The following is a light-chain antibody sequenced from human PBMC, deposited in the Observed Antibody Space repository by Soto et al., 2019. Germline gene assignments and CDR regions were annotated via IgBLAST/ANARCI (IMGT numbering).Light chain of an antibody. CDR3: SSYATSSFVV. Sequence: QSALTQPASVSGSPGRSITISCTGSNSDVGGYNYVSWYQQHPGKAPKLMIFDVSNRPSGVSNRFSGSKSGNTASLTISGLQAEDEAEYYCSSYATSSFVVFGGGTKLTVL. CDR2: DVS. V-gene: IGLV2-14*03. J-gene: IGLJ2*01. CDR1: NSDVGGYNY.